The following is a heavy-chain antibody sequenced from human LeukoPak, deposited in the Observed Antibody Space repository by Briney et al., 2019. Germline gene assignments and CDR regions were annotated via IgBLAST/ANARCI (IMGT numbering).Heavy chain of an antibody. J-gene: IGHJ4*02. CDR2: IYSGGST. D-gene: IGHD5-18*01. V-gene: IGHV3-66*01. CDR1: GFTVSSNY. CDR3: AREDTAMVFDY. Sequence: GGSLRLSCAASGFTVSSNYMSWVRQAPGKGLEWVSVIYSGGSTYYADSVKGRFTISRDNSKNTLYLQMNSLRAEDTAVYYRAREDTAMVFDYWGQGTLVTVSS.